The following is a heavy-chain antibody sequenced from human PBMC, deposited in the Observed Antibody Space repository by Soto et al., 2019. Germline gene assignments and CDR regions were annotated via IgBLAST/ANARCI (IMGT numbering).Heavy chain of an antibody. V-gene: IGHV4-31*03. D-gene: IGHD3-10*01. CDR2: IYYSGST. J-gene: IGHJ4*02. Sequence: QVQLQESGPGLVKPSQTLSLTCTVSGGSISSGGYYWSWIRQHPGKGLEWIGYIYYSGSTYYNPSLKRRVTISVDTSKNQFSLKLSSVTAADTAVYYCARIREGAMVRGVTSHFDYWGQGTLVTVSS. CDR3: ARIREGAMVRGVTSHFDY. CDR1: GGSISSGGYY.